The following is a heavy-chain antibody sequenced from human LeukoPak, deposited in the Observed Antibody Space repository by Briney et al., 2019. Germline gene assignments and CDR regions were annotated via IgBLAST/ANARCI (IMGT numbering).Heavy chain of an antibody. D-gene: IGHD1-26*01. V-gene: IGHV3-21*01. CDR2: ISSSSSYI. CDR1: GFTFSSYS. J-gene: IGHJ4*02. Sequence: GGSLRLSCAASGFTFSSYSMNWVRQAPGKGLEWVSSISSSSSYIYYVDSVKGRFTISRDNAKNSLYLQMNSLRAEDTAVYYCARDYVGAEIDWGQGTLVTVSS. CDR3: ARDYVGAEID.